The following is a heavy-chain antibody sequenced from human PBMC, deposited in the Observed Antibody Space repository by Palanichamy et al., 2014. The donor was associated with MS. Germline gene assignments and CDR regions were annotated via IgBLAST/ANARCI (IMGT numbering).Heavy chain of an antibody. CDR1: GFTFSSYW. V-gene: IGHV3-74*03. J-gene: IGHJ6*02. Sequence: EVQPVESGGGVLQPGGSLRLSRAASGFTFSSYWMHWVRQASGKGLVWVSRIDSDGNNIQYAGSVKGRFTISRDNAKNALYLQMNSLRVEDTAVYYCARVLAGGCMDVWGQGTTVTISS. D-gene: IGHD6-13*01. CDR2: IDSDGNNI. CDR3: ARVLAGGCMDV.